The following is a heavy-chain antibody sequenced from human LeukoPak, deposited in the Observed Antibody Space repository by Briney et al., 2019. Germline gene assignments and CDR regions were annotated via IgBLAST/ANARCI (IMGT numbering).Heavy chain of an antibody. Sequence: SETLSLTCAVYGGSFSGYYWSWIRQPPGKGLEWIGEINHSGSTNYNPFLKSRVTISVDTSKNQFSLKLSSVTAADTAVYYCTRVAVYYYGSGGNWFDPWGQGTLVTVSS. CDR1: GGSFSGYY. J-gene: IGHJ5*02. V-gene: IGHV4-34*01. D-gene: IGHD3-10*01. CDR3: TRVAVYYYGSGGNWFDP. CDR2: INHSGST.